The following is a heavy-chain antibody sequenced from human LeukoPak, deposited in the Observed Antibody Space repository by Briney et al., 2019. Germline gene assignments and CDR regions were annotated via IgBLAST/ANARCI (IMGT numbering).Heavy chain of an antibody. Sequence: ASVKVSCKASGYTFTSYGISWVRQAPGQGLEWMGWISAYNGNTNYAQKLQGRVTMTTDTSTSTAYMELRSLRSDDTAVYYCASSPYGGSLTPYNWFDPWGQGTLVTVSS. CDR3: ASSPYGGSLTPYNWFDP. V-gene: IGHV1-18*01. J-gene: IGHJ5*02. D-gene: IGHD1-26*01. CDR1: GYTFTSYG. CDR2: ISAYNGNT.